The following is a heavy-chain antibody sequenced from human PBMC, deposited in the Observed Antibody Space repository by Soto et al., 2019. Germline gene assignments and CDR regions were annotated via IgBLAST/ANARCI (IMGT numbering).Heavy chain of an antibody. V-gene: IGHV4-59*11. D-gene: IGHD3-9*01. CDR2: VYYSGRT. Sequence: QVQLQESGPGLVQPSETLSLTCTVSGGSISNHYWNWIRQPPGKGLEWIGYVYYSGRTNYNPSLKSRVTISVDTPKNQVSLKLTSVTAADTAVYYCARRHYDILTGYSTDAFDFWGQGTLVTVSS. CDR3: ARRHYDILTGYSTDAFDF. CDR1: GGSISNHY. J-gene: IGHJ3*01.